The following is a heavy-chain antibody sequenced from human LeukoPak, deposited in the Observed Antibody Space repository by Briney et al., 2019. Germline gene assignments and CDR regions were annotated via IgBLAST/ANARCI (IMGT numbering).Heavy chain of an antibody. J-gene: IGHJ4*02. CDR1: GFTFSSDS. CDR3: AIDQYDILTGYYVDY. Sequence: GGSLRLSCAASGFTFSSDSMNWVRQAPGKGLEWVSYISSSSSTIYYADSVKGRFTISRDNAKNSLYLQMNSLRDEDTAVYYCAIDQYDILTGYYVDYWGQGTLVTVSS. D-gene: IGHD3-9*01. V-gene: IGHV3-48*02. CDR2: ISSSSSTI.